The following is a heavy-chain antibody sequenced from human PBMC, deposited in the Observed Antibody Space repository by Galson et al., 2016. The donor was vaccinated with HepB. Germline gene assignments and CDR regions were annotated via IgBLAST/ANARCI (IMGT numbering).Heavy chain of an antibody. CDR1: GFTFSSYG. J-gene: IGHJ4*02. V-gene: IGHV3-7*03. Sequence: SLRLSCAASGFTFSSYGMHWVRQAPGKGLEWVANIKQDGSEKYYMDSVKGRFTISRDNAKNSLYLQMNSLRAEDTALYYCARYGDYVGVYSWGQGTLVTVSS. CDR3: ARYGDYVGVYS. CDR2: IKQDGSEK. D-gene: IGHD4-17*01.